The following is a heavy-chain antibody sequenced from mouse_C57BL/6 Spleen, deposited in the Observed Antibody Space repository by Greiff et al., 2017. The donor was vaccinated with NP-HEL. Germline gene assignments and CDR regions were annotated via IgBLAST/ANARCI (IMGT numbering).Heavy chain of an antibody. CDR3: ARHGFITTVVAVYYAMDY. V-gene: IGHV5-6*01. Sequence: EVMLVESGGDLVKPGGSLKLSCAASGFTFSSYGMSWVRQTPDKRLEWVATISSGGSYTYYPDSVKGRFTISRDNAKITLYLQMSSLKSEDTAMYYCARHGFITTVVAVYYAMDYWGQGTSVTVSS. D-gene: IGHD1-1*01. CDR2: ISSGGSYT. J-gene: IGHJ4*01. CDR1: GFTFSSYG.